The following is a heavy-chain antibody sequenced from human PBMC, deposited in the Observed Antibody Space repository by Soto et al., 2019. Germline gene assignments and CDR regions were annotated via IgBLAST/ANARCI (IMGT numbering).Heavy chain of an antibody. D-gene: IGHD3-9*01. J-gene: IGHJ4*02. CDR1: GFGLNNAW. Sequence: PGGSLRLSCVASGFGLNNAWMNWVRQAPGKGLEWVGHIKRKVDGETTDYAAPVKGRFTVSRDDSRNTLYLQMNGLEFEDTAMYYCTTDIWTSRASDYWGQGTLVTVSS. V-gene: IGHV3-15*07. CDR2: IKRKVDGETT. CDR3: TTDIWTSRASDY.